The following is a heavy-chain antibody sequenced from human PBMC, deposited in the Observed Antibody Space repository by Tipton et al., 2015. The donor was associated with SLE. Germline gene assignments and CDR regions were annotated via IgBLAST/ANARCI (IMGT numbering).Heavy chain of an antibody. CDR3: ARGTFYYDFWSGSAPYYYYYMDV. Sequence: TLSLTCTVSGASVSRGGYYWSWIRQHPGKGLEWIGYIYYTGSTYYNPSLKSRVAMSVDTSKNQFSLRLSSVTAADTAMYYCARGTFYYDFWSGSAPYYYYYMDVWGKGTTVTVSS. CDR1: GASVSRGGYY. J-gene: IGHJ6*03. V-gene: IGHV4-31*03. D-gene: IGHD3-3*01. CDR2: IYYTGST.